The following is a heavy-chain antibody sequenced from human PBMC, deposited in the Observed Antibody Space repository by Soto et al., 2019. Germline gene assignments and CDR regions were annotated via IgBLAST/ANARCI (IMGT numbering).Heavy chain of an antibody. CDR3: ARLRSADLVGAFDI. Sequence: SETLSLTCTVSGGSISSGGYYWSWIRQHPGKGLEWIGYIYYSGSTYYNPSLKSRVTISVDTSKNQFSLKLSSVTAADTGVYFCARLRSADLVGAFDIRGQGTMVTVSS. CDR1: GGSISSGGYY. V-gene: IGHV4-31*03. D-gene: IGHD3-3*01. J-gene: IGHJ3*02. CDR2: IYYSGST.